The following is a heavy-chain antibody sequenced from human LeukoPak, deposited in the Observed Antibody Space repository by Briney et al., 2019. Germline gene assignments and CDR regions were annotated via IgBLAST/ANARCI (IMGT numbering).Heavy chain of an antibody. D-gene: IGHD3-22*01. Sequence: GGSLRLSCAASGFTFSRYSMHWVRQAPGKGLEWVAVISNEGSNKYYADSVKGRFTISRDNSKNTLYLQMNSLRAEDTAVYYCARDPYFDSSGYYDDYNYALDVWGQGTTVTVSS. V-gene: IGHV3-30-3*01. CDR2: ISNEGSNK. CDR1: GFTFSRYS. J-gene: IGHJ6*02. CDR3: ARDPYFDSSGYYDDYNYALDV.